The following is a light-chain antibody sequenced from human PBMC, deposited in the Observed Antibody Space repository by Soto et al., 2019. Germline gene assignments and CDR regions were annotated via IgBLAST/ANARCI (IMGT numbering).Light chain of an antibody. CDR3: QQSYSTLVP. Sequence: DIQMTQSPSSLSASVGDRVTITCRASQSISSYLNWYQQKPGKAPKLLIYAASSLQSGVLSRFSGSGSGTDFTLTISSLQPEDFATYYCQQSYSTLVPFGQGTKLEIK. CDR2: AAS. V-gene: IGKV1-39*01. J-gene: IGKJ2*01. CDR1: QSISSY.